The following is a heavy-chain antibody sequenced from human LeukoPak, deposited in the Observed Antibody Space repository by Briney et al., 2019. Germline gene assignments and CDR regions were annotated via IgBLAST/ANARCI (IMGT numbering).Heavy chain of an antibody. V-gene: IGHV3-7*01. CDR3: ASGDNFDY. CDR2: IKQDASEK. J-gene: IGHJ4*02. CDR1: GFTFSSYW. D-gene: IGHD7-27*01. Sequence: PGGSLRLSCAASGFTFSSYWMSWVRQAPGKGLEWVANIKQDASEKNYVDSVKGRFTISRDNAKNSLYLQMNSLRAEGTAVYFCASGDNFDYWGQGTLVTVSS.